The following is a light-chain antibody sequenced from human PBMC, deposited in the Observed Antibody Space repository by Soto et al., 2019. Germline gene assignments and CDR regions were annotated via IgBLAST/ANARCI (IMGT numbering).Light chain of an antibody. Sequence: QSALTQPDSVSGSPGQSITISCTGTSSDVGSYNLVSWYQQHPGKAPKLMIYEGSKRPSGVSNRFSGSKSGNTASLTISGLQAEDEADYYCCSYAGSGTYVFGTGTKLTVL. CDR1: SSDVGSYNL. J-gene: IGLJ1*01. CDR2: EGS. CDR3: CSYAGSGTYV. V-gene: IGLV2-23*01.